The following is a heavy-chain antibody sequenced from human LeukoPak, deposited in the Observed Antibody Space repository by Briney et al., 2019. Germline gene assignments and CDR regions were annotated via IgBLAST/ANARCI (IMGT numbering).Heavy chain of an antibody. CDR2: INPSSGVT. CDR3: ATRGGANTLNY. CDR1: GYTFTGYY. Sequence: ASVKVSYKASGYTFTGYYIHWVRQAPGQGPEWMGRINPSSGVTTYVQKFQGRVTMTRDTSISTAYMELSRLRSDDTAVYYCATRGGANTLNYWGQGTLVTVSS. D-gene: IGHD4/OR15-4a*01. V-gene: IGHV1-2*06. J-gene: IGHJ4*02.